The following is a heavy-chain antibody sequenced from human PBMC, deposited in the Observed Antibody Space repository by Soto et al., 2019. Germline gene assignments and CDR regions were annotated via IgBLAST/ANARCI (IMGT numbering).Heavy chain of an antibody. D-gene: IGHD3-10*01. CDR2: ISYDGSNK. CDR1: GFTFSSYG. J-gene: IGHJ6*02. CDR3: AKDQITPPREYYGMDV. V-gene: IGHV3-30*18. Sequence: QVQLVESGGGVVQPGRSLRLSCAASGFTFSSYGMHWVRQAPGKEMEWVAVISYDGSNKYYADSVKGRFTISRDNSKNTLNLQMNSLRAEDTAVDYCAKDQITPPREYYGMDVWGQGTTVTVSS.